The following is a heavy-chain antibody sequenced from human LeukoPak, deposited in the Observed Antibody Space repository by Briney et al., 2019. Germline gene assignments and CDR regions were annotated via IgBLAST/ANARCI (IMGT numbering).Heavy chain of an antibody. CDR2: ISSSGSTI. J-gene: IGHJ4*02. D-gene: IGHD1-26*01. V-gene: IGHV3-48*03. CDR3: ARDSFSGSYDY. CDR1: GFTFSSYE. Sequence: GGSLRLSYAASGFTFSSYEMNWVRQAPGKGLEWVSYISSSGSTIYYADSVKGRFTISRDNAKNSLYLQMNSLRAEDTAVYYCARDSFSGSYDYWGQGTLVTVSS.